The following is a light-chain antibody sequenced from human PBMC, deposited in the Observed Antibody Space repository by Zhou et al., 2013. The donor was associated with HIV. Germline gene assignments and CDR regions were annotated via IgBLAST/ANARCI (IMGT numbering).Light chain of an antibody. CDR2: GAS. J-gene: IGKJ4*01. CDR1: QSLSSY. V-gene: IGKV3-20*01. Sequence: EIVLTQSPATLSLSPGERATLSCRASQSLSSYLAWYQQKPGQAPRLLIYGASSRATGIPDRFSGSGSGTDFTLTISRLEPEDFAVYYCQQYGSSLTFGGGTKVEIK. CDR3: QQYGSSLT.